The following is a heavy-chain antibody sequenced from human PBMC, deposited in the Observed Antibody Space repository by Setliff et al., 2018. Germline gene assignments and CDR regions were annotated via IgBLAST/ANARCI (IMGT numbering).Heavy chain of an antibody. CDR1: GYRFTSYW. CDR3: ARVGPLTDDAFDI. D-gene: IGHD1-26*01. J-gene: IGHJ3*02. V-gene: IGHV5-51*01. CDR2: IYPGDSDT. Sequence: GESLKISCKGSGYRFTSYWIGWVRQMPGKGLEWMGLIYPGDSDTRYSPSFQGQVTISADKSISTAYLQWSSLKASDTAIYYCARVGPLTDDAFDIWGQGTTVTVSS.